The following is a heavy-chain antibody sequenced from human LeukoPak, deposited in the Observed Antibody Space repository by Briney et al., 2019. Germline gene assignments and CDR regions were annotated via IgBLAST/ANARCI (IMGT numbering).Heavy chain of an antibody. D-gene: IGHD7-27*01. CDR3: ARFGSTDWGAHDAFDI. V-gene: IGHV3-23*01. J-gene: IGHJ3*02. CDR1: GFPFTNYA. Sequence: GGSLRLSCAASGFPFTNYAMSWVRQAPRKGLECVSVISGDGGTTFYADSVKGRFTISRDNSKNTLYLQMNSLRAEDTAVYYCARFGSTDWGAHDAFDIWGQGTMVTVSS. CDR2: ISGDGGTT.